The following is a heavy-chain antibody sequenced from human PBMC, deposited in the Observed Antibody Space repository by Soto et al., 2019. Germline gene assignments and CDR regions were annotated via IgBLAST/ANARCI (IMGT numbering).Heavy chain of an antibody. CDR3: AKDCIRGGGYYHYGMDV. V-gene: IGHV3-43*01. CDR2: ISWDGGST. J-gene: IGHJ6*02. D-gene: IGHD3-3*02. CDR1: GFTFDDYT. Sequence: GGSLRLSCAASGFTFDDYTMHWVRQAPGKGLEWVSLISWDGGSTYYADSVKGRFTISRDNSKNSLYLQMNSLRTEDTALYYCAKDCIRGGGYYHYGMDVWGQGTTVTVSS.